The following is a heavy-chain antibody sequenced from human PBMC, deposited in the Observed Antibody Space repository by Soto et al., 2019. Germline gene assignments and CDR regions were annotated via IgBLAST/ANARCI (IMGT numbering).Heavy chain of an antibody. CDR1: GFTFSSYA. CDR3: AKDVSRRYYDSSGYYYYYGMDV. D-gene: IGHD3-22*01. Sequence: SLRLSCAASGFTFSSYAMSWVRQAPGKGLEWVSAISYNGGSTYYADSVKGRFTISRDNSKNTLYLQMNSLRAEDTAVYYCAKDVSRRYYDSSGYYYYYGMDVWGQGPTVTVSS. J-gene: IGHJ6*02. CDR2: ISYNGGST. V-gene: IGHV3-23*01.